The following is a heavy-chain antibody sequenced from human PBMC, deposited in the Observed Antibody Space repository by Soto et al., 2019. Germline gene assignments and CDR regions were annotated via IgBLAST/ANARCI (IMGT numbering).Heavy chain of an antibody. Sequence: GGSLRLSCAASGFTFSSYAMQWVRQAPGKGLEWVAAISYDGSTKYYADSVKGRFTLSRDNSKNTLWLQMNGLRAEDTAVYFCARDLPGPTKLDHWGQGALVTVSS. CDR1: GFTFSSYA. V-gene: IGHV3-30-3*01. CDR3: ARDLPGPTKLDH. J-gene: IGHJ4*02. CDR2: ISYDGSTK. D-gene: IGHD1-26*01.